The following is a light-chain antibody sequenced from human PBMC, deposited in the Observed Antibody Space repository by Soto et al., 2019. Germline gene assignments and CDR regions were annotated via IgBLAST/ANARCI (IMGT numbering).Light chain of an antibody. J-gene: IGLJ1*01. Sequence: QSALTQPACVSGSPGQSITISCTGTSFDVDDYNSVSWYQQPPGKAPKLIIYEVNNRPSGVSNRFSGSNSDNTASLTISGLQAEDEADYYCSLYTTSSTPSYVFGTGTTVTVL. CDR3: SLYTTSSTPSYV. V-gene: IGLV2-14*01. CDR2: EVN. CDR1: SFDVDDYNS.